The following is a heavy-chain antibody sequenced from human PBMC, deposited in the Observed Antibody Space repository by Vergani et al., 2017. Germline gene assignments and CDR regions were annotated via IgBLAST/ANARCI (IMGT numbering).Heavy chain of an antibody. V-gene: IGHV4-34*01. Sequence: QVQLQQWGAGLLKPSETLSLTCAVYGASFSGYSCSWIRKRPGKGLSWIGGFNISGSTNYNPSLKSRVTISVDTSKNQFSLKLSSVTAANTAVYYCARGFTYYDSSGYYGHFDYWGQGTLVTVSS. CDR3: ARGFTYYDSSGYYGHFDY. CDR1: GASFSGYS. D-gene: IGHD3-22*01. CDR2: FNISGST. J-gene: IGHJ4*02.